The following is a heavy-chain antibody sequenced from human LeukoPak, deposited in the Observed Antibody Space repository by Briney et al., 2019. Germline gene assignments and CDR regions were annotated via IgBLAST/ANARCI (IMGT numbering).Heavy chain of an antibody. CDR1: GGSLSGYY. J-gene: IGHJ6*02. CDR2: INHSGGT. CDR3: ARGRLTVANYYYGMDV. D-gene: IGHD3-9*01. V-gene: IGHV4-34*01. Sequence: SETLSLTRPVYGGSLSGYYWSWIRPPPGKGREGIGEINHSGGTNYNPSLKSPVTMSVDTSKHQFSLSLTSVTAADTAVYYCARGRLTVANYYYGMDVWGQGTTVTVS.